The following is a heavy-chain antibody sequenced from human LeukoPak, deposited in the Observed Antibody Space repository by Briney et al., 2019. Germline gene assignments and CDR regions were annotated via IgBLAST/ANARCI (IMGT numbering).Heavy chain of an antibody. CDR2: IYYSGST. CDR1: GGSVSSGSYY. V-gene: IGHV4-61*01. Sequence: SETLSLTCTVSGGSVSSGSYYWSWIRQPPGKGLEWIGYIYYSGSTNYNPSLKSRVTISVDTSKNQFSLKLSSVTAADTAVYYCARTRPPRWVGGSFDYWGQGTLVTVSS. J-gene: IGHJ4*02. CDR3: ARTRPPRWVGGSFDY. D-gene: IGHD1-26*01.